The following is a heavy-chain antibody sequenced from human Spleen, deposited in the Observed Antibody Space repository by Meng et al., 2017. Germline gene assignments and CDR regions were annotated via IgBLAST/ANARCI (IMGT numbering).Heavy chain of an antibody. CDR1: GFTFSNAY. J-gene: IGHJ6*02. D-gene: IGHD6-19*01. CDR2: IKSKPDGETI. V-gene: IGHV3-15*01. CDR3: ARAADSSGWYLPRHYYYDMDV. Sequence: GGSLRLSCEGSGFTFSNAYMTWVRQVPGKRLEWVGRIKSKPDGETIDYAAPVKGRFTISRDDSKNTVYLQMNSLRAEDTAVYYCARAADSSGWYLPRHYYYDMDVWGQGTTVTVSS.